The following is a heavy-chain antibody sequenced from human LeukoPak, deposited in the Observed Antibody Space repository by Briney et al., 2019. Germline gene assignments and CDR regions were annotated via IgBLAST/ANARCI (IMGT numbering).Heavy chain of an antibody. CDR3: ARRPNSNWSGLDF. J-gene: IGHJ4*02. CDR2: ISPTGSTT. Sequence: GGSLRLSCTASGFSFSGHWMHWARQLPGKGLVWVSRISPTGSTTSYADSVKGRFTVSRDNAKNTLYLQVNKLRAEDTAVYYCARRPNSNWSGLDFWGQGTLLTVSS. V-gene: IGHV3-74*01. D-gene: IGHD6-6*01. CDR1: GFSFSGHW.